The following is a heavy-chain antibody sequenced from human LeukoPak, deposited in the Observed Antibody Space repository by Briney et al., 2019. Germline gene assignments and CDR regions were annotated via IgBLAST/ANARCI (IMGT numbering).Heavy chain of an antibody. CDR2: ISGSGGST. CDR1: GFTFSSYA. V-gene: IGHV3-23*01. Sequence: GGSLRLSCAASGFTFSSYAMSWVRQAPGKGLEWVSAISGSGGSTYYADSVKGRFTISRDNSKNTLYLQMNSLRAEDTAVYYCAKDVPARRPEWELFDYWGQGTLVTVSS. CDR3: AKDVPARRPEWELFDY. J-gene: IGHJ4*02. D-gene: IGHD1-26*01.